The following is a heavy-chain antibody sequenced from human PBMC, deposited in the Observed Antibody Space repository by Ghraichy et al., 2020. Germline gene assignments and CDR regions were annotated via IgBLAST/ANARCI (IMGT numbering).Heavy chain of an antibody. CDR1: GFTFSSYW. D-gene: IGHD4-17*01. J-gene: IGHJ4*02. V-gene: IGHV3-7*01. CDR2: IKQDGSEK. CDR3: ARDWLPYGDSPEPGAY. Sequence: GGSLRLSCAASGFTFSSYWMSWVRQAPGKGLEWVANIKQDGSEKYYVDSVKGRFTISRDNAKNSLYLQMNSLRAEETAAYYCARDWLPYGDSPEPGAYWGQGTLVTVSS.